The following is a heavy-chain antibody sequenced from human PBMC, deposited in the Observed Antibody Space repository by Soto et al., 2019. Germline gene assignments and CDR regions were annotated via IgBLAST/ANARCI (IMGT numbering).Heavy chain of an antibody. CDR3: ARAGGAFLSGYDYGYFDY. V-gene: IGHV3-53*01. D-gene: IGHD5-12*01. CDR1: GFTVSSNY. Sequence: GGSLRLSCAASGFTVSSNYMSWVRQAPGKGLEWVSVIYSGGSTYYADSVKGRFTISRDNSKNTLYLQMNSLRAEDTAVYYCARAGGAFLSGYDYGYFDYWGQGTLVTVSS. J-gene: IGHJ4*02. CDR2: IYSGGST.